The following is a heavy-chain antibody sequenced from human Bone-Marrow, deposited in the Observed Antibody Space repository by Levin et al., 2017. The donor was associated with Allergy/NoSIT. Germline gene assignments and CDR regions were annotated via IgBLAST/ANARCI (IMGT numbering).Heavy chain of an antibody. D-gene: IGHD3-10*01. J-gene: IGHJ4*02. CDR1: GFTFSTYS. CDR2: ITKNSDTI. V-gene: IGHV3-48*01. Sequence: PGGSLRLSCAASGFTFSTYSMVWVRQAPGRGLEWVSYITKNSDTIRYADSVKGRFTISRENAKNSLYLQMNSLRAEDTAVFYCARANYGPFDYWGQGTLVTVSS. CDR3: ARANYGPFDY.